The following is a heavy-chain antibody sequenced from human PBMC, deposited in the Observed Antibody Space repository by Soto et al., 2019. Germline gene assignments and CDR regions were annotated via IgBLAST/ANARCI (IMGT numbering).Heavy chain of an antibody. D-gene: IGHD1-1*01. CDR2: ISAYNGNT. CDR1: GYTFTSYG. Sequence: QVQLVQSGAEVKKPGASVKVSCKASGYTFTSYGISWVRQAPGQGLEWMGWISAYNGNTNYAQKLQGRVTMTTDTTKSTAYMELRSLRSDDTAVYYCARELEGPSLGWYGMDVWGQGTTVTVSS. J-gene: IGHJ6*02. V-gene: IGHV1-18*01. CDR3: ARELEGPSLGWYGMDV.